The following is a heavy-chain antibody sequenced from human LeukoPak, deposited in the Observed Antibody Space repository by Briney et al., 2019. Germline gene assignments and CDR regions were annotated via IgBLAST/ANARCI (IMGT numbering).Heavy chain of an antibody. CDR1: GGTFGSYA. V-gene: IGHV1-69*13. Sequence: SVKVSCKASGGTFGSYAISWVRQAPGQGLEWMGGIIPIFGTANYAQKFQGRVTITADESTSTAYMELSSLRSEDTAVYYCAIHPAADLTIFGVVRFDYWGQGTLVTVSS. D-gene: IGHD3-3*01. J-gene: IGHJ4*02. CDR3: AIHPAADLTIFGVVRFDY. CDR2: IIPIFGTA.